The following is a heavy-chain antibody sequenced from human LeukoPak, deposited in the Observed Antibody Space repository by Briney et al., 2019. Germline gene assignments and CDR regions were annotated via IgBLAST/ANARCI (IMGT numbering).Heavy chain of an antibody. CDR3: ARDRSYSNYIFDY. J-gene: IGHJ4*02. Sequence: GGSLRLSCAASGFTFDDYAMHWVRQAPGKGLEWVSGISWNSGSIGYADSVKGRFTISRDNAKNSLYLQMNSLRAEDTAVYYCARDRSYSNYIFDYWGQGTLVTVSS. D-gene: IGHD4-11*01. CDR2: ISWNSGSI. V-gene: IGHV3-9*01. CDR1: GFTFDDYA.